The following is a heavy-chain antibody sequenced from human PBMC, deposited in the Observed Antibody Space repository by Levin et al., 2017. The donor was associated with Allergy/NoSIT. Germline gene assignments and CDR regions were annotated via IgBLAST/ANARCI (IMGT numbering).Heavy chain of an antibody. V-gene: IGHV3-33*01. CDR2: IWSDGSKQ. J-gene: IGHJ4*02. Sequence: GESLKISCAASGFTFENFGLHWVRQAPGKGLEWLAVIWSDGSKQFYSDSVRGRFTISRDNSKNTLFLQMNSLSAEDTAVYYCARDRRFITTGWFYFDSWGQGTLVTVSS. CDR1: GFTFENFG. CDR3: ARDRRFITTGWFYFDS. D-gene: IGHD3-22*01.